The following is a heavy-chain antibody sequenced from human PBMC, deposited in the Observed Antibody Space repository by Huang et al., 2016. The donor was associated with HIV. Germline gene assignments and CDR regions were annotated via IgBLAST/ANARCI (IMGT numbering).Heavy chain of an antibody. V-gene: IGHV4-34*04. CDR3: ARPVDCSATICIGPAAL. Sequence: QVQLQQWGAGLLKPSDTLSLTCAVYGGSFKNFFWGWIRQTPGQGREWIGEVDYLGRSKSNPSLKSRPTVSVATSKNQFSLKLAAVTVADMGVYFCARPVDCSATICIGPAALWGGGTLVTVTS. CDR2: VDYLGRS. D-gene: IGHD2-15*01. CDR1: GGSFKNFF. J-gene: IGHJ1*01.